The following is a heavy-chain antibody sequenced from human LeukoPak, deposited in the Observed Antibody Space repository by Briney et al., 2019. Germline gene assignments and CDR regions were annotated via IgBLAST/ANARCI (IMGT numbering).Heavy chain of an antibody. Sequence: PSETLPLTXAVYGGSFRGYYWSWIRQPPGKGLEWIGEINHSGSTNYNPSLKSRVTISVDTSKNQFSLKLSSVTAADTAVYYCARLSSVAVAGTGMVDYWGQGTLVTVSS. J-gene: IGHJ4*02. D-gene: IGHD6-19*01. CDR1: GGSFRGYY. CDR2: INHSGST. CDR3: ARLSSVAVAGTGMVDY. V-gene: IGHV4-34*01.